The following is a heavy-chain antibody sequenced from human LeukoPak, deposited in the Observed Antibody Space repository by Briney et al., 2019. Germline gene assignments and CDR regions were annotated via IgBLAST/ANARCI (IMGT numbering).Heavy chain of an antibody. CDR3: ARWRGYCSGGSCYGVDY. CDR1: GGSFSGYY. Sequence: LETLSLTCAVYGGSFSGYYWSWIRQPPGKGLEWIGEINHSGSTNYNPSLKSRVTISVDTSKNQFSLKLSSVTAADTAVYYCARWRGYCSGGSCYGVDYWGQGTLVTVSS. V-gene: IGHV4-34*01. CDR2: INHSGST. J-gene: IGHJ4*02. D-gene: IGHD2-15*01.